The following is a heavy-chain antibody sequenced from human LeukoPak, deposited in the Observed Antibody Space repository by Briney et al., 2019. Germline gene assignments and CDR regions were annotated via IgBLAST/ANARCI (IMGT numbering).Heavy chain of an antibody. CDR1: GFAFSGYW. V-gene: IGHV3-7*01. CDR2: INQDGSEK. J-gene: IGHJ4*02. Sequence: GGSLRLSCAAAGFAFSGYWMNWVRQAPGKGPEWVANINQDGSEKNCVDSVKGRFTISRDNAKKSVYLEINSLRVEDTAVYYCARDDSSGWFHYWGQGALVTVSP. D-gene: IGHD6-19*01. CDR3: ARDDSSGWFHY.